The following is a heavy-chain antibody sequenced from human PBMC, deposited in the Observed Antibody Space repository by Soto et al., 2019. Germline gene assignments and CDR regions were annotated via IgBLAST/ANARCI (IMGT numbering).Heavy chain of an antibody. V-gene: IGHV3-74*01. CDR1: GFTFSSYW. CDR3: ARFIYSASDPAKYY. Sequence: GGSLRLSCAASGFTFSSYWMHWVRQAPGKGLVWVSRINSDGSVTNYADSVKGRFTISRDNAKNTLYLQMNSLRAEDTAVYYCARFIYSASDPAKYYFGQGALVTVSS. CDR2: INSDGSVT. J-gene: IGHJ4*02. D-gene: IGHD5-12*01.